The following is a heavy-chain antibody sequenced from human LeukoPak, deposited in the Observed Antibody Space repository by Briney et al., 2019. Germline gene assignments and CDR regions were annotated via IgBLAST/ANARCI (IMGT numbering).Heavy chain of an antibody. V-gene: IGHV3-23*01. CDR1: GFTFSSYA. J-gene: IGHJ4*02. Sequence: PGGSLRLSCAASGFTFSSYAMSWVRQAPGKGLEWVSAISGSGGNTYYADPVKGRFTISRDNSKNTLYLQMNSLRAEDTAVYYCAKHPPLYSSSWPYYFDYWGQGTLVTVSS. D-gene: IGHD6-13*01. CDR3: AKHPPLYSSSWPYYFDY. CDR2: ISGSGGNT.